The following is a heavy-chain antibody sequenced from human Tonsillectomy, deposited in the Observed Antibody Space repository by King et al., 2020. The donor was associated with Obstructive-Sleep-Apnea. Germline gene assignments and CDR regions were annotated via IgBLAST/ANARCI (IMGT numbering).Heavy chain of an antibody. V-gene: IGHV3-30-3*01. CDR3: VRDEEYWRFGALYYYGMDV. CDR2: ISFDVNNK. CDR1: GFMFRRNA. Sequence: VQLVESGGGVVQPGRSLRLSCAASGFMFRRNAMHWVRPAPGKVLEWVAVISFDVNNKYYADSVKGRFTISRDNSKNTLYLQMNSLRAEGTAVYYCVRDEEYWRFGALYYYGMDVWGQGTTVTVSS. D-gene: IGHD3-10*01. J-gene: IGHJ6*02.